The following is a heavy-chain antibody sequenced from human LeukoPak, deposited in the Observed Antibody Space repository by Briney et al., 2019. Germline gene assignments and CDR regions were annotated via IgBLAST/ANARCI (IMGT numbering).Heavy chain of an antibody. CDR3: AKEKHDILTGYPFR. CDR2: IRGSGGST. D-gene: IGHD3-9*01. J-gene: IGHJ4*02. CDR1: GFTFSSYA. Sequence: PGGSLRLSCAASGFTFSSYAMSWVRQAPGKGLEWVSAIRGSGGSTYYADSVKGRFTISRDNSKNTLYLQVNSLRAEDTAVYYCAKEKHDILTGYPFRWGQGTLVTVSS. V-gene: IGHV3-23*01.